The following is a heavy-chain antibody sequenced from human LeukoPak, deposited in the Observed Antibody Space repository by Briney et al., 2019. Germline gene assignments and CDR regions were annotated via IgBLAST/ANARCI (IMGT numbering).Heavy chain of an antibody. CDR2: INPSGGST. Sequence: AASVKVSCKASGYTFTSYYMHWVRQAPGQGLEWMGIINPSGGSTSYAQKFQGRVTMTRDTSTSTVYMELSSLRSEDTAVYYCASSGNVDYSNEGYFDYWGQGTLVTVSS. V-gene: IGHV1-46*01. CDR3: ASSGNVDYSNEGYFDY. D-gene: IGHD4-4*01. J-gene: IGHJ4*02. CDR1: GYTFTSYY.